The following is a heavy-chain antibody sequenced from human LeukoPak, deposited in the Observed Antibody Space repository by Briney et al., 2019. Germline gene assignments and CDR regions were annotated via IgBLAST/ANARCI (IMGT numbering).Heavy chain of an antibody. CDR1: GFTFSSYG. CDR3: AKDRGHGIFEYYFDY. Sequence: GSLRLSCAASGFTFSSYGMHWVRQAPGKGLEWVAVISYDGSNIYYADSVKGRFTISRDNSKNTLYLQMNSLRAEDTAVYYCAKDRGHGIFEYYFDYWGQGTLVTVSS. D-gene: IGHD3-3*01. J-gene: IGHJ4*02. CDR2: ISYDGSNI. V-gene: IGHV3-30*18.